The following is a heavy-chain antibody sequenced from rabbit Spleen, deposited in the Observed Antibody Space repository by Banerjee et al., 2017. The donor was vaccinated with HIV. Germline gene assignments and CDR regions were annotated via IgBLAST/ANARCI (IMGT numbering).Heavy chain of an antibody. CDR2: IYASSGST. V-gene: IGHV1S40*01. Sequence: QQLEESGGGLVKPGETLTLTCKASGIDLSTYYYMCWVRQAPGKGLEWIACIYASSGSTYYASWAKGRFTISRTSSTTVTLQMTSLTAADTATYFCARDLDDVIGWNFGWWGPGTLVTVS. CDR3: ARDLDDVIGWNFGW. J-gene: IGHJ4*01. CDR1: GIDLSTYYY. D-gene: IGHD4-1*01.